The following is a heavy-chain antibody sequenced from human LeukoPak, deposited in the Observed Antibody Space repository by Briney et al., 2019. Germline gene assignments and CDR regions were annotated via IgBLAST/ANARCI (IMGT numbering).Heavy chain of an antibody. CDR2: ISYDGSNK. CDR1: GFTFSSYA. Sequence: GGSLRLSCAASGFTFSSYAMHWVRQAPGKGLEWVAVISYDGSNKYYADSVKGRFTISRDNSKNTLYLQMNSLRAEDTAAYYCARGEGITMVRGVIIWGQGTLVTVSS. V-gene: IGHV3-30*04. J-gene: IGHJ4*02. CDR3: ARGEGITMVRGVII. D-gene: IGHD3-10*01.